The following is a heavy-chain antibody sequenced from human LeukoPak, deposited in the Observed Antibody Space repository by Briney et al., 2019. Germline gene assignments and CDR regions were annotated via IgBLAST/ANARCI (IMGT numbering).Heavy chain of an antibody. D-gene: IGHD4-17*01. CDR3: VILYGEYPDY. V-gene: IGHV5-10-1*01. J-gene: IGHJ4*02. Sequence: GESLRISCKGSGYSFTSYWITWVRQMPGKGLEWMGTIDPSDSYTNYSPSFQGHVTISADKSISTACLQWSSLKASDTAMYYCVILYGEYPDYWGQGTLVTVSS. CDR2: IDPSDSYT. CDR1: GYSFTSYW.